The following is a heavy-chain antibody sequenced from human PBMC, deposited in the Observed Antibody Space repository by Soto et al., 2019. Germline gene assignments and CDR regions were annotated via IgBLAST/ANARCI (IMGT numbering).Heavy chain of an antibody. Sequence: AASVKVSCKASGFTFTSSAVQWVRQARGQRLEWIGWIVVGSGNTNYAQKFQERVTITRDMSTSTAYMELSSLRSEDTAVYYCAATRGLWFGESHNWFDPWGQGTLVTV. D-gene: IGHD3-10*01. J-gene: IGHJ5*02. CDR3: AATRGLWFGESHNWFDP. V-gene: IGHV1-58*01. CDR1: GFTFTSSA. CDR2: IVVGSGNT.